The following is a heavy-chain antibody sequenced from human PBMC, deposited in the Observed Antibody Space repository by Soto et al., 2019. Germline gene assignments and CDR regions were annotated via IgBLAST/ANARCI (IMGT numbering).Heavy chain of an antibody. Sequence: PGGSLRLSCAASGFTFSSYSMHWVRQAPGKGLEWVSSISSSRSYIYYADSVKGRFTISRDNAKNSLYLQMNSLRAEDTAVYYCARVALRAATDWFDPWGQGTLVTVSS. J-gene: IGHJ5*02. CDR3: ARVALRAATDWFDP. CDR2: ISSSRSYI. D-gene: IGHD6-13*01. CDR1: GFTFSSYS. V-gene: IGHV3-21*01.